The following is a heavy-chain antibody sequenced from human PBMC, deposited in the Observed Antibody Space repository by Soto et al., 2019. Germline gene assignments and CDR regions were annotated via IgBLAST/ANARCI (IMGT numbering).Heavy chain of an antibody. Sequence: QVQLQESGPGLVKPSQTLSLTCTVSGGSISSGGYYWSWIRQHPGKGLEWIGYIYYSGSTYYNPXLXSXXTIPVDTSKNQFSLKLSPVTAAATAVYYCARTPLLWGQGTLVTVSS. CDR1: GGSISSGGYY. CDR3: ARTPLL. D-gene: IGHD1-26*01. CDR2: IYYSGST. V-gene: IGHV4-31*01. J-gene: IGHJ4*02.